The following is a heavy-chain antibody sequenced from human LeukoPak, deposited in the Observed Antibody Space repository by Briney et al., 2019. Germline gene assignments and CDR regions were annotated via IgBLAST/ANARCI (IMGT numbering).Heavy chain of an antibody. CDR2: IYYSGST. Sequence: SETLSLTCTVSGGSISSGGYYWSWIRPHPGQGLEWFGYIYYSGSTYYNPSLKRRITISVNTSKNQFSLKLSSVTAADTAVYYCARADIVVVPAAVNWFDPWGQGTLVTVSS. CDR1: GGSISSGGYY. V-gene: IGHV4-31*03. D-gene: IGHD2-2*01. J-gene: IGHJ5*02. CDR3: ARADIVVVPAAVNWFDP.